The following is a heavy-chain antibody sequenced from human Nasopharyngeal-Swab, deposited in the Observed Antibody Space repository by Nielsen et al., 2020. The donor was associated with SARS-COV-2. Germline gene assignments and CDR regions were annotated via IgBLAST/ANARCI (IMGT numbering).Heavy chain of an antibody. Sequence: GGSLRLSCAASGFTFDDYGMSWVRQAPGKGLEWVAGINWNGGSTGYADSVKGRFTISRDNAKNSLYLQMNSLRAEDTALYHCARGRILEWLLWDYWGQGTLVTVSS. V-gene: IGHV3-20*01. J-gene: IGHJ4*02. CDR3: ARGRILEWLLWDY. CDR1: GFTFDDYG. D-gene: IGHD3-3*01. CDR2: INWNGGST.